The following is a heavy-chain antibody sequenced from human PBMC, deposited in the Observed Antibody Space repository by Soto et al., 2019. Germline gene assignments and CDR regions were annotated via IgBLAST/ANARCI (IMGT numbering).Heavy chain of an antibody. CDR3: ASHVYYYDSSGYLDY. CDR2: INYSGST. D-gene: IGHD3-22*01. V-gene: IGHV4-31*03. Sequence: QVQLQESGPGLVKPSQPLSLTCTVSGGSISSGGYYWSWVRQHPGKGLEVSGYINYSGSTYYNPSLKSRVTISVDKSKNQFSLKLSSVTAADTAVYYCASHVYYYDSSGYLDYWGQGTLVTVSS. J-gene: IGHJ4*02. CDR1: GGSISSGGYY.